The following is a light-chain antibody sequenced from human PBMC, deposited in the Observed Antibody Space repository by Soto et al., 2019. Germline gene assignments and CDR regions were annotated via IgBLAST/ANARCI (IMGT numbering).Light chain of an antibody. V-gene: IGKV1-5*03. Sequence: DIQMTQSPSTLSASVGDRVTITCRASQSISSWLAWYQQKPGKAPKVLIYKASSLESGVPSRFSGSGSGTEFTLTISSLEPEDFAVYYCQQRSNWPITFGQGTRLEIK. CDR1: QSISSW. J-gene: IGKJ5*01. CDR2: KAS. CDR3: QQRSNWPIT.